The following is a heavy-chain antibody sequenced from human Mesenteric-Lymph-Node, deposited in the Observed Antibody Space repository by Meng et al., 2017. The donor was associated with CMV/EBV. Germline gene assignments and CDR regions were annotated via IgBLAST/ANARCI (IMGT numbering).Heavy chain of an antibody. CDR3: TTSLAGYCSTTSCPSTYHYYFGVDV. V-gene: IGHV3-15*01. CDR2: IKSKTDDGTT. D-gene: IGHD2-2*01. CDR1: GFTFSNAW. J-gene: IGHJ6*02. Sequence: GGSLRLSCAASGFTFSNAWMTWVRQAPGKGLEWVGRIKSKTDDGTTDYAAPVKGRFTISRDDSKKMLYLQMNSLKTEDTAVYYCTTSLAGYCSTTSCPSTYHYYFGVDVWGQGTTVTVSS.